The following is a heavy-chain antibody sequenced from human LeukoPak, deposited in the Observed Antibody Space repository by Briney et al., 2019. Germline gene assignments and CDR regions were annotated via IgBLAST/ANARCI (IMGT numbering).Heavy chain of an antibody. J-gene: IGHJ4*02. CDR1: GGSFSGYY. D-gene: IGHD6-13*01. CDR2: INHSGST. Sequence: SETLSLTCAVYGGSFSGYYWSWIRQPPGKGLEWIGEINHSGSTNYNPSLKSRVTISVDTSKNQFSLKLSSVTAADTAVYYYARVNIAAAGGKGPFDYWGQGTLVTVSS. CDR3: ARVNIAAAGGKGPFDY. V-gene: IGHV4-34*01.